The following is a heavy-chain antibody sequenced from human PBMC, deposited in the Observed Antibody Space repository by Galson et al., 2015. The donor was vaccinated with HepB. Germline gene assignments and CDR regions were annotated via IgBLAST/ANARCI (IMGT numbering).Heavy chain of an antibody. V-gene: IGHV3-30-3*01. J-gene: IGHJ6*02. CDR1: GFTFSSYA. D-gene: IGHD2-8*01. CDR2: ISYDGSNK. Sequence: SLRLSCAASGFTFSSYAMHWVRQAPGKGLEWVAVISYDGSNKYYADSVKGRFTISRDNSKNTLYLQMNSLRAEDTAVYYCARGGVNGVLYYYYYGMDVWGQGTTVTVSS. CDR3: ARGGVNGVLYYYYYGMDV.